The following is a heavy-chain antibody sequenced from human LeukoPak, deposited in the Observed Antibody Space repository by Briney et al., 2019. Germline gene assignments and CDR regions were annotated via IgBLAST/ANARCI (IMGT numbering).Heavy chain of an antibody. J-gene: IGHJ2*01. V-gene: IGHV3-21*01. CDR2: ISSSGSYI. CDR3: AKDWTGTKPFDL. Sequence: GGSLRLSCAASGFTFSSYSMNWVRQAPGKGLEWVSSISSSGSYISYADSVKGRFTISRDNAKNSLYLQMNSLRAEDTAVYYCAKDWTGTKPFDLWGRGTLVTVSS. CDR1: GFTFSSYS. D-gene: IGHD3/OR15-3a*01.